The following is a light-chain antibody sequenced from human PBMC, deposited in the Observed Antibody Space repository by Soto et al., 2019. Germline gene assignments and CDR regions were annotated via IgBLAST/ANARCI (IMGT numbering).Light chain of an antibody. Sequence: EIVLTQSPGTLSLSPGERATLSCRASQSVSSSYLAWYQQKPGQAPRLLIYDASSRATGIPDRFSGSGSGTDFTLTISRLEPEDFAVYYCQQYGSSPRTFGQGTKEEI. V-gene: IGKV3-20*01. CDR3: QQYGSSPRT. J-gene: IGKJ1*01. CDR2: DAS. CDR1: QSVSSSY.